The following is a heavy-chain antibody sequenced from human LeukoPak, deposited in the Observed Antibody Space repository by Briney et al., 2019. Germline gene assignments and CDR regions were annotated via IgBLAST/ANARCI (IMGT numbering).Heavy chain of an antibody. V-gene: IGHV1-69*04. D-gene: IGHD4-11*01. CDR3: ARDVVPTVTTSWFDP. J-gene: IGHJ5*02. CDR2: IIPILGIA. Sequence: SVKVSCKASGYTFTSYAISWVRQAPGQGLEWMGRIIPILGIANYAQKFQGRVTITADKSTSTAYMELSSLRSEDTAVYYCARDVVPTVTTSWFDPWGQGTLVTVSS. CDR1: GYTFTSYA.